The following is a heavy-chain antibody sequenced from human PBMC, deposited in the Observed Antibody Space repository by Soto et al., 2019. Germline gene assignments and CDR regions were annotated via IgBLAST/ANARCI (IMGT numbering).Heavy chain of an antibody. CDR1: GFTVSSYG. CDR2: IWYDGSNK. J-gene: IGHJ5*02. V-gene: IGHV3-33*01. Sequence: GSRRLSCAASGFTVSSYGMHWVRQAPGKGLEWVAVIWYDGSNKYYADSVKGRFTISRDNSKNTLYLQMNSLRAEDTAVYYCARLHCTSPGCVPLAPWGHGTLVTVSS. CDR3: ARLHCTSPGCVPLAP. D-gene: IGHD2-2*01.